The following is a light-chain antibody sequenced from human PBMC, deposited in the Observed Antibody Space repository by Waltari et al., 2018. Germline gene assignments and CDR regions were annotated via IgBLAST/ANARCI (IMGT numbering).Light chain of an antibody. Sequence: QSALTQPASVSGSPGQSITISCTGTSSDVGGYNYVSWYQQHPGKAPKLMIYEVSNRPSGVSNRLSGSKSGNTASLTISGLQAEDEADYYCSSYTSSPRGVVFGGGTKLTVL. V-gene: IGLV2-14*01. CDR3: SSYTSSPRGVV. J-gene: IGLJ2*01. CDR1: SSDVGGYNY. CDR2: EVS.